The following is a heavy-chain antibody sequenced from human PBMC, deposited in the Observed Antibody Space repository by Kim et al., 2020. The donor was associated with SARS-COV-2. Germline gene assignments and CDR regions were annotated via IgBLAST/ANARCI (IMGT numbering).Heavy chain of an antibody. CDR2: IRGGGAKR. CDR1: GFSFGTYA. J-gene: IGHJ3*01. CDR3: AKCHGGWGFVDFGG. Sequence: GGSLRLSCAASGFSFGTYAMTWVRQAPGKGLEWVSYIRGGGAKRFYVGSVKGRFTISRDDSKNTLFLQLNSLRAEDTALYYCAKCHGGWGFVDFGGWG. V-gene: IGHV3-23*01. D-gene: IGHD3-16*01.